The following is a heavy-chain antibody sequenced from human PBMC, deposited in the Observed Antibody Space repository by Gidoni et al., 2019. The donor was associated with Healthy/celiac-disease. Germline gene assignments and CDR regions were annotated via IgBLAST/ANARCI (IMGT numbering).Heavy chain of an antibody. J-gene: IGHJ4*02. D-gene: IGHD6-19*01. CDR2: INPNSGGT. CDR3: ARDRGKTRLYIAVAGNYFDY. CDR1: GYTFTGYY. V-gene: IGHV1-2*02. Sequence: QVQLVQSGAEVKKPGASVKVSCKASGYTFTGYYMHWVRQAPGQGLEWMGWINPNSGGTNYAQKFQGRVTMTRDTSISTAYMELSRLRSDDTAVYYCARDRGKTRLYIAVAGNYFDYWGQGTLVTVSS.